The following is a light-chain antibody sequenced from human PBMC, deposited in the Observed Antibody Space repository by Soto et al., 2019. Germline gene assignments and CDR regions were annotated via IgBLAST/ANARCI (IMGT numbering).Light chain of an antibody. Sequence: QSALTQPPSASGSPGQSVTISCTGTSSDIGAYNSVSWYQHHPGKAPKLMIFEVSERPSGVPDRFSGSKSGNTASLTVSGLQAEDEADYYCSSYARTGVVFGGGTKLTV. CDR1: SSDIGAYNS. J-gene: IGLJ2*01. CDR3: SSYARTGVV. V-gene: IGLV2-8*01. CDR2: EVS.